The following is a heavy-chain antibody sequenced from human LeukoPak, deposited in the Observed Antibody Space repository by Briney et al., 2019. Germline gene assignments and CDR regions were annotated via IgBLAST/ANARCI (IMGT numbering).Heavy chain of an antibody. Sequence: ASVKVSCKASGYTFTGYYMHWVRQAPGQGLEWMGWINPNSGGTNYAQKFQGRVTMTRDTSISTAYMELSRLRSDDTAVYYCARFHSSEGHPFDYWGQGTLVTVSS. D-gene: IGHD6-6*01. CDR1: GYTFTGYY. CDR2: INPNSGGT. V-gene: IGHV1-2*02. CDR3: ARFHSSEGHPFDY. J-gene: IGHJ4*02.